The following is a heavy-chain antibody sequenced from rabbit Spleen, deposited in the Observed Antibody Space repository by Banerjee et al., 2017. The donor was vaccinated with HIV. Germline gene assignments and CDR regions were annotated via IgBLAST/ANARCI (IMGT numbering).Heavy chain of an antibody. CDR3: ARETSSGWGIVSFYFSL. D-gene: IGHD4-1*01. J-gene: IGHJ4*01. Sequence: QSLEESGGGLVQPGGSLTLSCKASGFDFSNCYMTWVRQAPGKGLEWIGLTEPIFGTTYYANWVNGRFTISSHNAQNTLFLQLKSLTAADTATYFCARETSSGWGIVSFYFSLWGPGTLVTVS. V-gene: IGHV1S7*01. CDR2: TEPIFGTT. CDR1: GFDFSNCY.